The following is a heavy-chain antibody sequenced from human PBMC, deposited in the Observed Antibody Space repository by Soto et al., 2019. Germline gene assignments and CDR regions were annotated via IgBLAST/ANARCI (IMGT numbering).Heavy chain of an antibody. Sequence: QVQLVQSGAEVKKPGSSMKVSCKASGGTFSSYAISWVRQAPGQGLEWMGGIIPIFGTANYAQKFQGRVTITADESTSTAYMELSSLRSEDTAVYYCASRGYSYGLYYYGMDVWGQGTTVTVSS. V-gene: IGHV1-69*01. CDR2: IIPIFGTA. CDR3: ASRGYSYGLYYYGMDV. CDR1: GGTFSSYA. D-gene: IGHD5-18*01. J-gene: IGHJ6*02.